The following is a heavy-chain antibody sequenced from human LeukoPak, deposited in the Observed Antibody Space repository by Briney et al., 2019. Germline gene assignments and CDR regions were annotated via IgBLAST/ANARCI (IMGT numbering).Heavy chain of an antibody. CDR3: ARADWGTAMIDY. D-gene: IGHD5-18*01. CDR2: ISSSSSYI. J-gene: IGHJ4*02. CDR1: GFTFSSYG. Sequence: GGSLRLSCAASGFTFSSYGMSWVRQAPGKGLEWVSSISSSSSYIYYADSVKGRFTISRDNAKNSLYLQMNSLRAEDTAVYYCARADWGTAMIDYWGQGTLVTVSS. V-gene: IGHV3-21*01.